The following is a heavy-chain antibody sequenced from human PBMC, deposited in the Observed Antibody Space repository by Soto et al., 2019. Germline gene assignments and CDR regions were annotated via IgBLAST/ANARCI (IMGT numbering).Heavy chain of an antibody. CDR2: INAGNGNT. CDR1: GYTFTSYA. J-gene: IGHJ4*02. Sequence: GASVKVSCKASGYTFTSYAMHWVRQAPGQRLEWMGWINAGNGNTKYSQKFQGRVTITRDTSASTAYMELSSLRSEDTAVYYYARGTHYGDYVGFDYWGQGTLVTVSS. D-gene: IGHD4-17*01. CDR3: ARGTHYGDYVGFDY. V-gene: IGHV1-3*01.